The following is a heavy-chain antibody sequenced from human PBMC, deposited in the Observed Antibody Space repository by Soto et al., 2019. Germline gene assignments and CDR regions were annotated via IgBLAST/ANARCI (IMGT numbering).Heavy chain of an antibody. CDR2: TRNSGGA. J-gene: IGHJ4*02. Sequence: QVQLQESGPGLVKPSGTLSLTCAVSSGSIFSSNWWSWVRQPPGKGLEWIGETRNSGGANYNPSLQSRFTITVDRSNNHFFLELRSVTAADAAVYYCASHLVMSGTRGFDNWGLGALVTVSS. CDR1: SGSIFSSNW. D-gene: IGHD6-13*01. V-gene: IGHV4-4*02. CDR3: ASHLVMSGTRGFDN.